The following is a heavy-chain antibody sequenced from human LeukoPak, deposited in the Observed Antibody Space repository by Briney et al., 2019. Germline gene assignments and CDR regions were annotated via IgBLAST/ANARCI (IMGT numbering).Heavy chain of an antibody. CDR1: VFLFSSNA. Sequence: GGSLRLLCGASVFLFSSNALSWVRRAPGKGLEWGSGISNGGGGTDYADSVKGRFTISRDNSMNTLFLQRNTLRAEDTAVYYCAKEGDPDAFYLWGQGAVVTVSS. CDR3: AKEGDPDAFYL. V-gene: IGHV3-23*01. J-gene: IGHJ3*01. CDR2: ISNGGGGT. D-gene: IGHD1-26*01.